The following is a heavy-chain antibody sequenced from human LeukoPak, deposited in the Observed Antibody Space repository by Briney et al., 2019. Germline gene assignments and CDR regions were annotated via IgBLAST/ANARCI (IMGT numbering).Heavy chain of an antibody. CDR3: ARDYYDILTGYVEYFQH. CDR2: ISYDGSNK. J-gene: IGHJ1*01. Sequence: GSLRLSCAASGFTFSSYAMHWVRQAPGKGLEWVAVISYDGSNKYYADSVKGRFTISRDNSKNTLYLQMNSMRAEDTAVYYCARDYYDILTGYVEYFQHWGQGTLVTVSS. D-gene: IGHD3-9*01. CDR1: GFTFSSYA. V-gene: IGHV3-30-3*01.